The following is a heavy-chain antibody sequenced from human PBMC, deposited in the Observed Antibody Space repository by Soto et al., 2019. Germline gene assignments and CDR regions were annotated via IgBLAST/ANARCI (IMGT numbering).Heavy chain of an antibody. CDR3: ARVYPSDTRYGYVGNNWFDP. V-gene: IGHV1-46*01. CDR2: INPSGGST. Sequence: QVQLVQSGAEVKKPGASVKVSCKASGYTFTSYYMHWVRQAPGQGLEWMGIINPSGGSTSYAPKFQGRVTMTRDTSASTVDLELSSLRSEETAVYYCARVYPSDTRYGYVGNNWFDPWGQGTLVTVSS. J-gene: IGHJ5*02. CDR1: GYTFTSYY. D-gene: IGHD5-18*01.